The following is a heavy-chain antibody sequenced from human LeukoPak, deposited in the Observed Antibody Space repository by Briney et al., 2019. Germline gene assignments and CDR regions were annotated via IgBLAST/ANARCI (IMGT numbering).Heavy chain of an antibody. J-gene: IGHJ6*02. V-gene: IGHV1-24*01. D-gene: IGHD5-24*01. CDR1: GYTLTELS. Sequence: ASVKVSCKVSGYTLTELSMHWVRQAPGKGLEWMGGFDPEDGETIYAQKFQGRVTMTEDTSTDTACMELSSLRSEDTAVYYCATQIGGLQLRPYYYYYGMDVWGQGTTVTVSS. CDR2: FDPEDGET. CDR3: ATQIGGLQLRPYYYYYGMDV.